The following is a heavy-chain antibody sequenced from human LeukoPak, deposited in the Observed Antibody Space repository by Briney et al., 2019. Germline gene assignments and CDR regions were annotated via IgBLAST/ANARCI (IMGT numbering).Heavy chain of an antibody. J-gene: IGHJ4*02. V-gene: IGHV4-38-2*01. CDR3: ASVWSRDYFDY. D-gene: IGHD3-10*01. Sequence: PSETLSLTCAVSGYSISSGYYWGWIRQPPGKGLEWIGSIYHSGSTYYNPSLKSRVTISVDTSKNQFSLKLSSVTAADTGVYYCASVWSRDYFDYWGQGTLVTVSS. CDR2: IYHSGST. CDR1: GYSISSGYY.